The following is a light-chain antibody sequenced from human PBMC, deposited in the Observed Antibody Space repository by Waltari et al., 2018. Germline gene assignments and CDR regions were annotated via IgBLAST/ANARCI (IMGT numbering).Light chain of an antibody. J-gene: IGKJ4*01. CDR3: QQHDSYPLT. V-gene: IGKV1-9*01. Sequence: DIQLTQSPSFLSASVGDRVTITCRASQGISSYLPWYQQKPGKAPKLLIDAASTLQSGVPSRFSGSGSGTEFTLTISSLQPEDFVSYYCQQHDSYPLTFGGGTK. CDR1: QGISSY. CDR2: AAS.